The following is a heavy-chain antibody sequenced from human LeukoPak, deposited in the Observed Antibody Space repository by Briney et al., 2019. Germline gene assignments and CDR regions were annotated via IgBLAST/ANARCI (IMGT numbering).Heavy chain of an antibody. Sequence: GGSLRLSCAASGFTFSDFYLSWIRQAPGKGLEWVSYISNNGITMSYADSVKGRFTISRDDAKNSLYLQMNSLRAEDTAVYYCARDHGDYYFDYWGQGTLVTVS. CDR1: GFTFSDFY. CDR2: ISNNGITM. J-gene: IGHJ4*02. CDR3: ARDHGDYYFDY. V-gene: IGHV3-11*04. D-gene: IGHD4-17*01.